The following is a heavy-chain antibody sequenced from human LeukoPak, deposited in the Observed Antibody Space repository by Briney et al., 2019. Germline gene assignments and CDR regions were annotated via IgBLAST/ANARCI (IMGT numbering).Heavy chain of an antibody. D-gene: IGHD5-24*01. V-gene: IGHV4-61*01. CDR2: IYYSGST. CDR3: ARGRVEMATIFDY. J-gene: IGHJ4*02. CDR1: GGSISSGSYY. Sequence: PSQTLSLTCTVSGGSISSGSYYWSWIRQPPGKGLEWIGYIYYSGSTNYNPSLKSRVTISVDTSKNQFSLKLSSVTAADTAVYYCARGRVEMATIFDYWGQGTLVTVSS.